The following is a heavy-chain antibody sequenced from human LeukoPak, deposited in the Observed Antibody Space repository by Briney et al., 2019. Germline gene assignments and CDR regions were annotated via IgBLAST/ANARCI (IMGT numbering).Heavy chain of an antibody. D-gene: IGHD6-19*01. V-gene: IGHV4-59*01. CDR1: GGSISSYY. J-gene: IGHJ5*02. CDR3: ARSIAVAGNDGDWFDP. CDR2: IYYSGST. Sequence: SETLSLTCTVSGGSISSYYWSWIRQPPGKGLEWIGYIYYSGSTNYNPSLKSRVTISVDTSKNQFSLRLSSVTAADTAVYYCARSIAVAGNDGDWFDPWGQGTLVTVSS.